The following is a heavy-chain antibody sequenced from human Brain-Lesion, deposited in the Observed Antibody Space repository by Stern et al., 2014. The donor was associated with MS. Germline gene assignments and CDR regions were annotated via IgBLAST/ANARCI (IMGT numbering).Heavy chain of an antibody. CDR3: ATYYYDSTGYNDF. CDR1: GYTFTGYY. Sequence: DQLVESGAEVKKPGASVKVSCKASGYTFTGYYMHWVRQAPGQGLEWMGWINPKSGGTNYAQKFQGWVTMTRDTSINTAYMELSRLRSDDTALYYCATYYYDSTGYNDFWGQGTLVTVSS. V-gene: IGHV1-2*04. J-gene: IGHJ4*02. D-gene: IGHD3-22*01. CDR2: INPKSGGT.